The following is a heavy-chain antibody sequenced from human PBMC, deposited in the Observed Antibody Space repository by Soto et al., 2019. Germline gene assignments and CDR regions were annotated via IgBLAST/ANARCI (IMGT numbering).Heavy chain of an antibody. CDR1: GGSISSYY. Sequence: SETLSLTCTVSGGSISSYYWSWIRQPPGKGLEWIGYIYYSGSTNYNPSLKSRVTISVDTSKNQFSLKLSSVTAADTAVYYCASGRGVPRPNFDYWGQGTLVTVSS. J-gene: IGHJ4*02. V-gene: IGHV4-59*01. CDR3: ASGRGVPRPNFDY. CDR2: IYYSGST.